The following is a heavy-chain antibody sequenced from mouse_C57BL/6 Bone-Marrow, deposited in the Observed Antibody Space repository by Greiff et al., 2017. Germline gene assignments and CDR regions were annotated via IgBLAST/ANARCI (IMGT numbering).Heavy chain of an antibody. CDR2: IYPGSGST. D-gene: IGHD2-3*01. CDR3: ARGYDGYCPFAY. J-gene: IGHJ3*01. V-gene: IGHV1-55*01. Sequence: VQLQQPGAELVKPGASVKMSCKASGYTFTSYWITWVKQRPGQGLEWIGDIYPGSGSTNYNEKFKSKDTLTVDPSSSTADMQLSSLTSEDSAVYYCARGYDGYCPFAYWGQGTLVTVSA. CDR1: GYTFTSYW.